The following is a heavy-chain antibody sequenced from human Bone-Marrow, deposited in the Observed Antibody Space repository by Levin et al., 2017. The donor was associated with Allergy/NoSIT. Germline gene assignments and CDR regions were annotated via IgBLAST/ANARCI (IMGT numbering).Heavy chain of an antibody. D-gene: IGHD6-19*01. CDR1: GGSISSYY. Sequence: PSETLSLTCTVSGGSISSYYWSWIRQPPGKGLEWIGYIYYSGSTNYNPSLKSRVTISVDTSKNQFSLKLSSVTAADTAVYYCARGVLGAGASQGDYYYYYMDVWGKGTTVTVSS. CDR2: IYYSGST. CDR3: ARGVLGAGASQGDYYYYYMDV. J-gene: IGHJ6*03. V-gene: IGHV4-59*01.